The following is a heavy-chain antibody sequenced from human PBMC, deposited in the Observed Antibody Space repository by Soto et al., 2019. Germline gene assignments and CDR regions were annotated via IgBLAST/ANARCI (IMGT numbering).Heavy chain of an antibody. V-gene: IGHV4-59*12. Sequence: SETLSLTCTVSSDSISSYYWSWIRQPPGKRLEWIGYISYSGSTDYNPSLKSRVTISGDTSKNQFSLNLTSVTAADTAVYYCARAPPGPSPRWVLWGQGTTVTVSS. CDR2: ISYSGST. CDR3: ARAPPGPSPRWVL. D-gene: IGHD3-10*01. CDR1: SDSISSYY. J-gene: IGHJ6*02.